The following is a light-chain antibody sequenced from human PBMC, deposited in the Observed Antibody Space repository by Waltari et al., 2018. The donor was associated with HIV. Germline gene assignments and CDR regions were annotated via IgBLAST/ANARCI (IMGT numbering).Light chain of an antibody. J-gene: IGLJ3*02. CDR2: DVT. CDR1: SSNVGDYQY. Sequence: QSALTQPHSVSGSPGQSVPLSCTGTSSNVGDYQYVSWYQRHPGKAPKLMIYDVTKRPSGVPDRFSGSKSGNTASLTISGLQAEDDAEYYCCSYAGTWLFGGGTKLTVL. V-gene: IGLV2-11*01. CDR3: CSYAGTWL.